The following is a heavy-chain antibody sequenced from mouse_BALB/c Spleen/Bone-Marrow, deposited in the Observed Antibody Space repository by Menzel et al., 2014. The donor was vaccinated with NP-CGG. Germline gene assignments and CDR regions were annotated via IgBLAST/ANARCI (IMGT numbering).Heavy chain of an antibody. CDR2: INPSNGRT. J-gene: IGHJ1*01. CDR3: ARSGYWFIDV. V-gene: IGHV1S81*02. D-gene: IGHD3-1*01. CDR1: GYTFTSYW. Sequence: QVQLPQSGAELVKPGPSGKLSCTASGYTFTSYWMHWVKQRPGQGLEWIGEINPSNGRTNYVEKFKIKSTLRGDKSSSTVYMQISRLTSEDSAVYCRARSGYWFIDVRGAATPVTVSA.